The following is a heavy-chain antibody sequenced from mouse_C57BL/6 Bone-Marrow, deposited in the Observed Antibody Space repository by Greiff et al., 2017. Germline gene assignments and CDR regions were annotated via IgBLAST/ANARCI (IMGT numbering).Heavy chain of an antibody. CDR1: GYTFTSYD. J-gene: IGHJ4*01. D-gene: IGHD1-1*01. CDR2: IYPRDGST. Sequence: VQGVESGPELVKPGASVKLSCKASGYTFTSYDINWVKQRPGQGLEWIGWIYPRDGSTKYNEKFKGKATLTVDTSSSTAYMELHSLTSEDSAVYFCARGKDYFLMDYWGQGTSVTVSS. CDR3: ARGKDYFLMDY. V-gene: IGHV1-85*01.